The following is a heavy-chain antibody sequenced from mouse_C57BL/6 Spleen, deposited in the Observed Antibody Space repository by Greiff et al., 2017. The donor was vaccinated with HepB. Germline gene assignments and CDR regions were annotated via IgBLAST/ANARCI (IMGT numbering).Heavy chain of an antibody. J-gene: IGHJ1*03. D-gene: IGHD1-1*01. CDR3: ARKSYYYGSPWYFDV. Sequence: EVQVVESGGGLVKPGGSLKLSCAASGFTFSDYGMHRVRQAPEKGLEWVAYISSGSSTIYYADTVKGRFTISRDNAKNTLFLQMTSLRSEDTAMYYCARKSYYYGSPWYFDVWGTGTTVTVSS. CDR1: GFTFSDYG. V-gene: IGHV5-17*01. CDR2: ISSGSSTI.